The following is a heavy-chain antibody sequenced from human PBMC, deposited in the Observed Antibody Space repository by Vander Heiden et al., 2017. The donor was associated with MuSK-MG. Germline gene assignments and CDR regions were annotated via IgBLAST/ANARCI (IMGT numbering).Heavy chain of an antibody. V-gene: IGHV3-23*01. J-gene: IGHJ4*02. CDR3: AKDSSYYYDSSGYYPTAKYFDY. CDR2: ISGSGGST. D-gene: IGHD3-22*01. CDR1: GFTFSSYA. Sequence: SGFTFSSYAMSWVRQAPGKGLEWVSAISGSGGSTYYADSVKGRFTIARDNSKNTLYLQMNSLRAEDTAVYYCAKDSSYYYDSSGYYPTAKYFDYWGQGTLVTVSS.